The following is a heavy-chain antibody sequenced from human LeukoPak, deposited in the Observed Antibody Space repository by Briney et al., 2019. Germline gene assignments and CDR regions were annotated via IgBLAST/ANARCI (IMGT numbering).Heavy chain of an antibody. CDR1: GGSISSGGYY. V-gene: IGHV4-31*03. J-gene: IGHJ1*01. CDR3: ARAVGIAAAGAFQH. CDR2: IYYSGST. Sequence: PSETLSLTCTVSGGSISSGGYYWSWIRQHPGKGLEWIGYIYYSGSTYYNPSLKSRVTISVDTSKNQFSLELSSVTAADTAVYYCARAVGIAAAGAFQHWGQGTLVTVSS. D-gene: IGHD6-13*01.